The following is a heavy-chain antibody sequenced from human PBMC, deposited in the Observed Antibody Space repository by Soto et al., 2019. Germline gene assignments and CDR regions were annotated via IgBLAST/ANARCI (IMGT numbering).Heavy chain of an antibody. D-gene: IGHD7-27*01. V-gene: IGHV1-18*01. J-gene: IGHJ4*02. CDR1: GYTFTDFG. CDR3: ARDSGNLGNWAYFFDY. CDR2: ISAYNSNT. Sequence: QGQLVQSGAEVKKPGASVKVSCKASGYTFTDFGISWVRQAPGQGLEWMGWISAYNSNTNYAQKVQDRVTMTADTSTSTAYMELRNLTSGDTAVYYCARDSGNLGNWAYFFDYWGQGTLVTVSS.